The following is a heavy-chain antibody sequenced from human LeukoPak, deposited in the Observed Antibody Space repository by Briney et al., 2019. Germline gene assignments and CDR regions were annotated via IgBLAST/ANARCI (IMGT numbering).Heavy chain of an antibody. Sequence: GGSLRLSCAASGFTFSNAWMSWVRQAPGKGLEWVSYISSTSRTIYYVDSVKGRFTASRDNAKNSLYLQMNSLRAEDTAVYYCATSTAFDYWGRGTLVTVSS. V-gene: IGHV3-48*01. CDR1: GFTFSNAW. CDR3: ATSTAFDY. D-gene: IGHD5-18*01. CDR2: ISSTSRTI. J-gene: IGHJ4*02.